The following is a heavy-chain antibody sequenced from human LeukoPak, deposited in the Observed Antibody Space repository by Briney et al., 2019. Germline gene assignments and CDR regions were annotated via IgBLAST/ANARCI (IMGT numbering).Heavy chain of an antibody. CDR1: GFTFSDYY. CDR2: ISSSGSSI. D-gene: IGHD3-22*01. Sequence: GGSLRLSCAASGFTFSDYYMSWIRQTPGKGLEWVSYISSSGSSIYYADSVKGRFTISRDNAKNSLYLQMNSLTVEDTAVYYCARDTPHYYDSSGYYPVDYWGQGTLVTVS. CDR3: ARDTPHYYDSSGYYPVDY. J-gene: IGHJ4*02. V-gene: IGHV3-11*04.